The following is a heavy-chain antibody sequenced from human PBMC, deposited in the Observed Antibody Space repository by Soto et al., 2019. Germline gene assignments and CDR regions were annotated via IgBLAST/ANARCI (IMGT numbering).Heavy chain of an antibody. CDR2: IHYTGSS. J-gene: IGHJ6*02. CDR3: AREPNYYYGFDV. D-gene: IGHD1-1*01. V-gene: IGHV4-59*08. CDR1: GGAISSYY. Sequence: QVQLQESGPGLVKPSETLSLTCTVSGGAISSYYWNWIRQPPGKGLEWIGYIHYTGSSSYNPSLKSRVTVSLDTSKNHFSLKLRSVTAVDTAVYYCAREPNYYYGFDVWGQGTTVTVSS.